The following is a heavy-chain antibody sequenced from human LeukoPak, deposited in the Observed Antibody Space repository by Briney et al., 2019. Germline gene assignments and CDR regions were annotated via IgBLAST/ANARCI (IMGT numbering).Heavy chain of an antibody. Sequence: PSETLSLTCTVSDGSISSYYWSWIRQPPGKGLEWIGYIYYSGSTNYNPSLKSRVTISVDTSKNQFSLKLSSVTAADTAVYYCARALDYDFWSGYYRTDAFDIWGQGTMVTVSS. CDR1: DGSISSYY. V-gene: IGHV4-59*01. CDR3: ARALDYDFWSGYYRTDAFDI. D-gene: IGHD3-3*01. CDR2: IYYSGST. J-gene: IGHJ3*02.